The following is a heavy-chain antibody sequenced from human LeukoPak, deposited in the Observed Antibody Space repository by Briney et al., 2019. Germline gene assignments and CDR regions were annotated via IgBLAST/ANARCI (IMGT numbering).Heavy chain of an antibody. CDR2: INHSGST. D-gene: IGHD3-9*01. J-gene: IGHJ4*02. CDR3: ARGGLRYFDWLSSYHFDY. Sequence: KPSETLSLTCAVYGGSFSGYYWSWIRQPPGKGLEWIGEINHSGSTNYNPSLKSRVTISVDTSKNQFSLKLSSVTAADTAVYYCARGGLRYFDWLSSYHFDYWGQGTLVTVSS. V-gene: IGHV4-34*01. CDR1: GGSFSGYY.